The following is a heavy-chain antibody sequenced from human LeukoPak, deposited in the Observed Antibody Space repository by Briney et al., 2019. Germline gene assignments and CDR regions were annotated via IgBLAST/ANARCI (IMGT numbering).Heavy chain of an antibody. CDR2: INPSGSP. J-gene: IGHJ6*03. V-gene: IGHV4-34*01. CDR3: ARGQVKQQLLPRTGSRDYYYCMDV. D-gene: IGHD6-13*01. CDR1: GGSFSGYY. Sequence: PSETLSLTCAVYGGSFSGYYRSWIRQPPGKGLEWIGEINPSGSPNYNPSLKSRVTISVDTSKNQFSLKLSSMTAADTAVYYCARGQVKQQLLPRTGSRDYYYCMDVWGKGTTVTISS.